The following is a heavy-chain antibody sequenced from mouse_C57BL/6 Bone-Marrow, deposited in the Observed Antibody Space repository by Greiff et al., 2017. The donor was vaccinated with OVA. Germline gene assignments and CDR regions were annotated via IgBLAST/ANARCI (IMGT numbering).Heavy chain of an antibody. CDR3: ARYHPLPYPHGSSGYYAMDY. Sequence: QVQLQQSGAELVRPGASVKLSCKASGYTFTDYYINWVKQRPGQGLEWIARIYPGSGNTYYNEKFKGKATLTAEKSSSTAYMQLSSLTSEDSAVYFCARYHPLPYPHGSSGYYAMDYWGQGTSVTVSS. V-gene: IGHV1-76*01. CDR2: IYPGSGNT. J-gene: IGHJ4*01. CDR1: GYTFTDYY. D-gene: IGHD1-1*01.